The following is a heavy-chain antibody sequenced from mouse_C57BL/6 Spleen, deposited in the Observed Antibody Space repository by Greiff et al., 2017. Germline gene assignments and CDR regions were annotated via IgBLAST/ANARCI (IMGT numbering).Heavy chain of an antibody. CDR2: IWSGGST. CDR3: ASNWDWYFDV. D-gene: IGHD4-1*01. V-gene: IGHV2-2*01. Sequence: QVHVKQSGPGLVQPSQSLSITCTVSGFSLTSYGVHWVRQSPGKGLEWLGVIWSGGSTDYNAAFISRLSISKDNSKSQVFFKMNSLQADDTAIYYCASNWDWYFDVWGTGTTVTVSS. CDR1: GFSLTSYG. J-gene: IGHJ1*03.